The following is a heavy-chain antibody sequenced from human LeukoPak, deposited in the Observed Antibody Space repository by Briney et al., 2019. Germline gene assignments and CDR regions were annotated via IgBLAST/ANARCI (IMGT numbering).Heavy chain of an antibody. CDR1: GYTFTGYG. Sequence: ASVKVSCKASGYTFTGYGISWVRQAPGQGLEWMGWISAYNGNTNYAQKLQGRVTMTTDTSTSTAYMELRSLRSDDTAVYYCAREGPGIVGASWWDYWGQGTLVTVSS. J-gene: IGHJ4*02. D-gene: IGHD1-26*01. V-gene: IGHV1-18*01. CDR2: ISAYNGNT. CDR3: AREGPGIVGASWWDY.